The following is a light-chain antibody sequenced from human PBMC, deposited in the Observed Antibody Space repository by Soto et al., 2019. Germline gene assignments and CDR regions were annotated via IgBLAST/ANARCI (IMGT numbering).Light chain of an antibody. Sequence: EIVLTQSPATLSLSPGKRATLSCRASQSVSEYLAWYQHKPGQAPRLLIYDASNRATGIPARFSGSGSGTDFTLTISSLEPEDFAVYFCQQRTEWPRTFGGGTKVEIK. CDR3: QQRTEWPRT. V-gene: IGKV3-11*01. J-gene: IGKJ4*01. CDR2: DAS. CDR1: QSVSEY.